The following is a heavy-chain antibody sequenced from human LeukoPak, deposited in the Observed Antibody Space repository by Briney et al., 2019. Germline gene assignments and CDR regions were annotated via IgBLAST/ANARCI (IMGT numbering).Heavy chain of an antibody. CDR3: VKGGSGWYPGFEY. CDR1: GFTFSSYA. Sequence: GSLRLSCAASGFTFSSYAMSWVRQAPGKGLAWVSVSGSGGSPFYADSVKGRFTISRDNSKNTLYLQMNSLRAEDTAVYYCVKGGSGWYPGFEYWGQGALVTVSS. J-gene: IGHJ4*02. V-gene: IGHV3-23*01. CDR2: SGSGGSP. D-gene: IGHD6-19*01.